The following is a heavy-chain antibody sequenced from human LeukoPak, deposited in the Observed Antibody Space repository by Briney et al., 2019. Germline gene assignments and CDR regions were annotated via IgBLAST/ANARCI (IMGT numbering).Heavy chain of an antibody. V-gene: IGHV1-46*01. CDR1: GYSFTSNY. J-gene: IGHJ5*02. CDR2: INPTGTST. D-gene: IGHD5-24*01. Sequence: ASVKVSCKASGYSFTSNYMHWVRQAPGQGLEWVGLINPTGTSTTYAQKFQGRVTMTRDMSTTTDYMELSSLRSEDTAVYYCARDNSLRDVAWWFDLWGQGTLVTVSS. CDR3: ARDNSLRDVAWWFDL.